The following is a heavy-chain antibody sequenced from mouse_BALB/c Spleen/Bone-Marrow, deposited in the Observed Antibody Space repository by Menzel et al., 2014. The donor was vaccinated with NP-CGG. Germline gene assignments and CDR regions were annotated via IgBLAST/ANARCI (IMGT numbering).Heavy chain of an antibody. Sequence: VQLQQSGTVLARPGTSAKMSCKASGYSLTSYWMHWVKQRPGQGLEWIGVIYLGNSDTSYDQKFKGKAKLTAVTSASTAYMELSSLTNEDSAVYYCTRRNYRYDGFAYWGQGTLVTVSA. J-gene: IGHJ3*01. CDR2: IYLGNSDT. CDR1: GYSLTSYW. CDR3: TRRNYRYDGFAY. V-gene: IGHV1-5*01. D-gene: IGHD2-14*01.